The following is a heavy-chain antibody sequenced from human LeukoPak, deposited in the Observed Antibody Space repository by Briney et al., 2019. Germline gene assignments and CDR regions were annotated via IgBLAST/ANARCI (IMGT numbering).Heavy chain of an antibody. D-gene: IGHD3-16*01. CDR3: AKDTVLGGYYYYGMDV. CDR2: TSYDGSNK. J-gene: IGHJ6*02. V-gene: IGHV3-30*18. CDR1: GFTFSSYG. Sequence: GGSLRLSCAASGFTFSSYGMHWVRQAPGKGLEWVAVTSYDGSNKYYADSVKGRFTISRDNSKNALYLQMNSLRAEDTAVYYCAKDTVLGGYYYYGMDVWGQGTTVTVSS.